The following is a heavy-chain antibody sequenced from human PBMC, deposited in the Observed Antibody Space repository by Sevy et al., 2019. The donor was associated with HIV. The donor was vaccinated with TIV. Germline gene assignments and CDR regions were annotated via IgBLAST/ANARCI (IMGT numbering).Heavy chain of an antibody. Sequence: GGSLRLSCAASGFTFSKYSMSWVRQPPGKGLEWVSTLSFGCGEINHADSVKGRLTISRDNSKNSLYLQMNNLGADYRAVYCCVGDGCTKHHDYWGQGTLVTVSS. J-gene: IGHJ4*02. V-gene: IGHV3-23*01. CDR1: GFTFSKYS. CDR2: LSFGCGEI. CDR3: VGDGCTKHHDY. D-gene: IGHD2-8*01.